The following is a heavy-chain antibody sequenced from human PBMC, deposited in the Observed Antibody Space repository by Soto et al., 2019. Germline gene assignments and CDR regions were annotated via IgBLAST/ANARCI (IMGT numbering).Heavy chain of an antibody. CDR2: ISGSGGST. D-gene: IGHD3-9*01. J-gene: IGHJ6*02. CDR3: AKNVWGITIFGGMDV. Sequence: GGSLRLSCAASGFTFSSYAMSWVRQAPGKGLEWVSAISGSGGSTYYADSVKGRFTISRDNSKNTLYLQMNSLRAEDTAVYYCAKNVWGITIFGGMDVRGQGTTVTVSS. V-gene: IGHV3-23*01. CDR1: GFTFSSYA.